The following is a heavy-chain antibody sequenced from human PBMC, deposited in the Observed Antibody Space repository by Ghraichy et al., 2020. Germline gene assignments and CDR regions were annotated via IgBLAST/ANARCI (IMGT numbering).Heavy chain of an antibody. CDR3: AKYTLPHYFESRGYHDR. CDR2: ISGTDDST. V-gene: IGHV3-23*01. CDR1: GFTFNSYA. J-gene: IGHJ5*02. Sequence: GESLNISCADSGFTFNSYAMSWVRQAPGKGLEWVSTISGTDDSTNYADSVKGRFTISRDNSKKTLYLQMNNLRAEDTAIYYCAKYTLPHYFESRGYHDRWGRGTLVTVSS. D-gene: IGHD3-22*01.